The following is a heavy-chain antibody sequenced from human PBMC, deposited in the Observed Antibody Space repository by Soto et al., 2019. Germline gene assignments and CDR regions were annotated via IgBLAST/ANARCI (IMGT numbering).Heavy chain of an antibody. D-gene: IGHD6-19*01. J-gene: IGHJ3*02. CDR1: GFTFSNFG. V-gene: IGHV3-74*01. CDR3: ARGGSSGWALDAFDI. CDR2: INSDGSST. Sequence: GGSLRLSCAASGFTFSNFGMHWVRQAPGKGLVWVSRINSDGSSTGCADSVKGRFTISRDNAKNTLYLQMNSLRAGDTAVYYCARGGSSGWALDAFDIWGLGTMVTVSS.